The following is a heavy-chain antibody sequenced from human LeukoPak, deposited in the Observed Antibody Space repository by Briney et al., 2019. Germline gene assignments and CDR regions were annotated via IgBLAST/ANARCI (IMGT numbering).Heavy chain of an antibody. Sequence: SETLSLTCTVSGGSITNYYWSWIRQPAGKGLEWIGRIFSSGTTIYHPSLKSRVTMSVDTSKNHFSRKLTSVTAADTAVYYCARGRAVTTGDDYWGQGTLVTVSS. D-gene: IGHD4-17*01. V-gene: IGHV4-4*07. CDR3: ARGRAVTTGDDY. CDR2: IFSSGTT. CDR1: GGSITNYY. J-gene: IGHJ4*02.